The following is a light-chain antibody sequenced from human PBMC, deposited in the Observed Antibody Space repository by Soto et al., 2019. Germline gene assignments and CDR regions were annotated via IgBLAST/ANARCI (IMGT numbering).Light chain of an antibody. Sequence: QSALTQPASVSGSPGQSITISCTGTSSDVGSYNLVSWYQQHPGKAPKLMIYEVSKRPSGVSNRFSGSKSGNTASLTISGRQAEDEADYYCCSYAGSSTPPVVFGGGTKLTVL. CDR1: SSDVGSYNL. CDR3: CSYAGSSTPPVV. CDR2: EVS. J-gene: IGLJ2*01. V-gene: IGLV2-23*02.